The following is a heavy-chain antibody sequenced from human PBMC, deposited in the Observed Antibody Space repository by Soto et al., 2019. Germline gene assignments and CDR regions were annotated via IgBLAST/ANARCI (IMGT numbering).Heavy chain of an antibody. CDR3: AKGRGSGWAWYFDN. J-gene: IGHJ4*02. V-gene: IGHV3-23*01. D-gene: IGHD6-19*01. CDR1: GFTFKESA. Sequence: EVRLLEAGGGLKQPGVSLRLSCAASGFTFKESAMNWVRQAPGKGLEWVASISDTGASTWYAESVRGRLSISRDHSKNTLYLQMNSLRGEDTAVYYCAKGRGSGWAWYFDNWGQGTLVTVSS. CDR2: ISDTGAST.